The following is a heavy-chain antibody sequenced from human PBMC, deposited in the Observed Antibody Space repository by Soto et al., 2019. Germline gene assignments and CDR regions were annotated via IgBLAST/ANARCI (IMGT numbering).Heavy chain of an antibody. Sequence: ASVKVSCKASGYTFTSYGISWVRQAPGQGLEWMGWISAYNGNTNYAQKLQGRVTMTTDTSTSTAYMELRSLRSDDTAVYYCARDQQYSYVYYYYYYGMDVWGQGTTVTVS. CDR2: ISAYNGNT. D-gene: IGHD5-18*01. CDR3: ARDQQYSYVYYYYYYGMDV. J-gene: IGHJ6*02. CDR1: GYTFTSYG. V-gene: IGHV1-18*01.